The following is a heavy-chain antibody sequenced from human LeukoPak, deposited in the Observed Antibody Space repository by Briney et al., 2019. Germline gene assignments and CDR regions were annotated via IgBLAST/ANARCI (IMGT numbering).Heavy chain of an antibody. CDR3: ARDKLLWGVGAFDI. V-gene: IGHV3-30-3*01. D-gene: IGHD1-26*01. Sequence: PGGSLRLSCAASGFTFSSYWMHWVRQAPGKGLEWVAVISYDGSNKYYADSVKGRFTISRDNSKNTLYLQMNSLRAEDTAVYYCARDKLLWGVGAFDIWGQGTMVTVSS. CDR1: GFTFSSYW. CDR2: ISYDGSNK. J-gene: IGHJ3*02.